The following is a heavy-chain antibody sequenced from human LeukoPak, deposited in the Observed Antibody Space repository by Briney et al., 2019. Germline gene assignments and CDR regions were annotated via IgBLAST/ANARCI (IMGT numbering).Heavy chain of an antibody. CDR3: ARVPIAARKTWFDY. V-gene: IGHV7-4-1*02. D-gene: IGHD6-6*01. CDR1: GYTFTNYG. CDR2: INTNTGTP. J-gene: IGHJ4*02. Sequence: ASVKVSCKTSGYTFTNYGINWVRQAPGQGLEWMGWINTNTGTPMYAQAFTGRFVFSLDTSITTAYLQITSLEAEDTAVYYCARVPIAARKTWFDYWGQGTLVTVSS.